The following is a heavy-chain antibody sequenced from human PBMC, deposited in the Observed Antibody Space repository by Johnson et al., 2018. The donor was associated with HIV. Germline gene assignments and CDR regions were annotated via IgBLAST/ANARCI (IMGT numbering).Heavy chain of an antibody. J-gene: IGHJ3*02. CDR3: ARVVSVAVAGSRQGAVGAFDM. Sequence: VLLVESGGGVVQPGRSLRLSCAASGFTFSSYAMHWVRQAPGKGLEWVAVISYDGSNKYYADSVKGRFTISRDNSKNTLYLHMNTLRAEDTALYYCARVVSVAVAGSRQGAVGAFDMWGQGTMVTVSS. D-gene: IGHD6-19*01. CDR2: ISYDGSNK. CDR1: GFTFSSYA. V-gene: IGHV3-30*04.